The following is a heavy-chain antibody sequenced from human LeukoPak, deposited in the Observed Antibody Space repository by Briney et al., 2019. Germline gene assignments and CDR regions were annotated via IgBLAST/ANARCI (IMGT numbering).Heavy chain of an antibody. J-gene: IGHJ4*02. CDR3: AKARKNIVATIKDY. Sequence: GGSLRLSCAASGFTFSSYAMSWVRQAPGKGLEWASAISGSGGSTYYADSVKGRFTISRDNSKNTLYLQMNSLRAEDTAVYYCAKARKNIVATIKDYWGQGTLVTVSS. V-gene: IGHV3-23*01. D-gene: IGHD5-12*01. CDR1: GFTFSSYA. CDR2: ISGSGGST.